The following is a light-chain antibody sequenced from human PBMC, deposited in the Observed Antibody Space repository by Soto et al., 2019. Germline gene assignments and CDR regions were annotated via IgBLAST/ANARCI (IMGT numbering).Light chain of an antibody. CDR1: SSNIGSNY. V-gene: IGLV1-44*01. J-gene: IGLJ1*01. CDR3: AAWDDSLNGRV. CDR2: SNN. Sequence: QSVLTQPPSASGTPGQRVTISCSGSSSNIGSNYVYWYQQLPGTAPKLLIYSNNQRPSGVPDRFSGFKSGTSASLAISGLQSDDEADYYCAAWDDSLNGRVFGTGTKLTVL.